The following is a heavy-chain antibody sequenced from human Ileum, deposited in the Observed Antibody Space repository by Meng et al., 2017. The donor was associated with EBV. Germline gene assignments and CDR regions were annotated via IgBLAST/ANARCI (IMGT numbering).Heavy chain of an antibody. J-gene: IGHJ4*02. CDR3: SKDTSGPQDS. Sequence: LPRVESGGGLVQPGGSLRSACAASGFSFSAYWMNGVRQVPGKGLVWVSHLSHQWTIISYGDSVKGRFTISRDNANDPLYLQMNSLRVEDTGVYYCSKDTSGPQDSWGQGTLVTVSS. D-gene: IGHD2-2*01. CDR1: GFSFSAYW. CDR2: LSHQWTII. V-gene: IGHV3-74*01.